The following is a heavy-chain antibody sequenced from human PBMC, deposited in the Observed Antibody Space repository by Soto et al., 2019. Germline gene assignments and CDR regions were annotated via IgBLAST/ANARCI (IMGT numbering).Heavy chain of an antibody. CDR1: GFTFSSYG. CDR2: IWYDGSNK. D-gene: IGHD6-13*01. J-gene: IGHJ4*02. Sequence: GGSLRLSCAASGFTFSSYGMHWVRQAPGKGLEWVAVIWYDGSNKYYADSVKGRFTISRDNSKNTLYLQMNSLRAEDTAVYYCARDLSSSRGMGFDYWGQGTLVTVSS. CDR3: ARDLSSSRGMGFDY. V-gene: IGHV3-33*01.